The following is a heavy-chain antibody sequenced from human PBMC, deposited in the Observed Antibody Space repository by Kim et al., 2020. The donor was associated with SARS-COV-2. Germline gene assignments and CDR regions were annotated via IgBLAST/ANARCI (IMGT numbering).Heavy chain of an antibody. D-gene: IGHD3-22*01. V-gene: IGHV4-59*01. Sequence: SETLSLTCNVSGGSINSYYWSWIRQPPGKGLEWIGYIYYSESSSYNPPLKSRLTLSVDTSKNQFSLKLTSVTAADTAVYYCARSRKYYRDTSIPFMYYWGRGTLVTVSS. CDR2: IYYSESS. J-gene: IGHJ4*02. CDR1: GGSINSYY. CDR3: ARSRKYYRDTSIPFMYY.